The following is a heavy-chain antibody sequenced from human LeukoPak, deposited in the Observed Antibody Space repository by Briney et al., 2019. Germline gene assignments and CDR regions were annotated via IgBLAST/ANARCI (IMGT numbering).Heavy chain of an antibody. CDR3: ARDDSSGYDDAFDI. D-gene: IGHD3-22*01. Sequence: SETLSLTCAVYGGSFSGYYWSWIRQPPGKGLEWIGYIYYSGSTNYNPSLKSRVTISVGTSKNQFSLKLSSVTAADTAVYYCARDDSSGYDDAFDIWGQGTMVTVSS. CDR1: GGSFSGYY. J-gene: IGHJ3*02. V-gene: IGHV4-59*01. CDR2: IYYSGST.